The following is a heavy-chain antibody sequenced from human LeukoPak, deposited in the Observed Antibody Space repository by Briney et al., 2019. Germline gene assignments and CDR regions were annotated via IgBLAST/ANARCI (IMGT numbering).Heavy chain of an antibody. V-gene: IGHV3-30*18. CDR3: AKRTAMDIFFDY. CDR1: GFTFNTYG. J-gene: IGHJ4*02. Sequence: PGRSLRLSCAASGFTFNTYGIHWVRQAPGKGLEWVAVISYDGTYKYYADSVNGRFTISRDNSKKMLFLQMNSLRIDDTAVYYCAKRTAMDIFFDYWGQGTLVTVSS. D-gene: IGHD5-18*01. CDR2: ISYDGTYK.